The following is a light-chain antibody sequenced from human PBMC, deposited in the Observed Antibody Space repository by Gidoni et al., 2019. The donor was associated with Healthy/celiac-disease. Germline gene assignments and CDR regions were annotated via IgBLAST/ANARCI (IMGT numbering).Light chain of an antibody. CDR1: NSGSKS. CDR2: YDI. Sequence: SYVLTQPPSVSVDPGQTARITCGGNNSGSKSVHWYQQTPGQAPVLVVYYDIDRPSGIPERFSGSNSGNTATLTISRVEAWDEADYYCQVWDSSSDHVVFGGGTKLTVL. V-gene: IGLV3-21*02. J-gene: IGLJ2*01. CDR3: QVWDSSSDHVV.